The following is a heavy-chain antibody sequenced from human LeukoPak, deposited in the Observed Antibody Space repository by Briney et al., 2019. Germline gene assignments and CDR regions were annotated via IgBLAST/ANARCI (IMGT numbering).Heavy chain of an antibody. CDR2: ISGSGGST. J-gene: IGHJ6*02. CDR3: AKAYYGFWSGTYYYGMDV. D-gene: IGHD3-3*01. CDR1: GFTFSSYA. V-gene: IGHV3-23*01. Sequence: GGSLRLSCAASGFTFSSYAMSWVRQAPGKGLEWVSAISGSGGSTYYADSVKGRFTISRDNSKNTLYLQMNSLRAEDTAVYYCAKAYYGFWSGTYYYGMDVWGQGTTVTVSS.